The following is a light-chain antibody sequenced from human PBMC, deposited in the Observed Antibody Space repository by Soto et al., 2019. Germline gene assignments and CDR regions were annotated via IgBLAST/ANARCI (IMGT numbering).Light chain of an antibody. CDR3: QQSYSTPQIT. V-gene: IGKV1-39*01. Sequence: MNQPHSTLSASVRDRVTHTCPESQSISSYLNWYQQKPGKAPKLLIYAASSLQSGVPSRFSGSGSGTDFTLTISSLQPEDFATYYCQQSYSTPQITFGQGTRLE. CDR2: AAS. CDR1: QSISSY. J-gene: IGKJ5*01.